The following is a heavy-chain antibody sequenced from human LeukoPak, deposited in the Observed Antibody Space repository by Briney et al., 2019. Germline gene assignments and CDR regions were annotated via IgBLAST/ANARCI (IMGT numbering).Heavy chain of an antibody. V-gene: IGHV3-11*04. D-gene: IGHD2-8*02. CDR3: ATGPSGYFFSY. CDR2: ISSSGGTI. Sequence: GESLRLSCAASGFTFSDYYMTWIRQAPGQGPEWISYISSSGGTIFYADSVKGRFTISRDNGKNSLYLQMNGLRAEDTAVYYCATGPSGYFFSYWGQGTLVTVSS. J-gene: IGHJ4*02. CDR1: GFTFSDYY.